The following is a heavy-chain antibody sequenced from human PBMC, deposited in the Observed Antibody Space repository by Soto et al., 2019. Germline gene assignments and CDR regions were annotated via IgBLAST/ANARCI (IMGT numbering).Heavy chain of an antibody. Sequence: PGGSPRLSCAASGFTFSSYAMNCVRQAPGKGLEWVSTISGTGGSTYYADPVKGRFTISRDNSKNMLYLQMNSLRAEDTAVYYCAKDGLPDIASTGTYYWGQGTLVTVSS. CDR2: ISGTGGST. V-gene: IGHV3-23*01. J-gene: IGHJ4*02. D-gene: IGHD6-13*01. CDR1: GFTFSSYA. CDR3: AKDGLPDIASTGTYY.